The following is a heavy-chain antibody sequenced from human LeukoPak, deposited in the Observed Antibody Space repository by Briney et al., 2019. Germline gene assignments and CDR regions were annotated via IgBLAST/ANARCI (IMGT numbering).Heavy chain of an antibody. V-gene: IGHV3-23*01. Sequence: GGSLRLSCAASGFTFSSYAMSWVRQAPGKGLEWVSAISGSGGSTYYADSVKGRFTISRDNSKNTLYLQMNSLRAEDTAVYYCAKGLMSGYYDILTRLAWGQGTLVTVSS. CDR2: ISGSGGST. CDR1: GFTFSSYA. CDR3: AKGLMSGYYDILTRLA. J-gene: IGHJ5*02. D-gene: IGHD3-9*01.